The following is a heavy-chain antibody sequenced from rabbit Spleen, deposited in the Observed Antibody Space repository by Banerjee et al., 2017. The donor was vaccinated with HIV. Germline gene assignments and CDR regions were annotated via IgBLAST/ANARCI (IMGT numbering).Heavy chain of an antibody. V-gene: IGHV1S45*01. Sequence: QQQLVESGGGLVQPEGSLTLTCKASGFSFSDKDVMCWVRQAPGKGLEWIACINTVTGKSVYASWAKGRFTISKTSSTTVTLHMTSLTAADTSTYFCARDVVGYAGVSYGYGTGFNLWSPGTLVTVS. CDR3: ARDVVGYAGVSYGYGTGFNL. CDR1: GFSFSDKDV. J-gene: IGHJ4*01. D-gene: IGHD4-2*01. CDR2: INTVTGKS.